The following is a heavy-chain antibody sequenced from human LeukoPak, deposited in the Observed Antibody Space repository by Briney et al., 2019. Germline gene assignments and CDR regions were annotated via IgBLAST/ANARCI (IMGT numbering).Heavy chain of an antibody. CDR2: IYSSGST. D-gene: IGHD4-17*01. CDR1: GGSISGYY. Sequence: SETXSLTCTVSGGSISGYYXSWIRQPPGKXLEWIGNIYSSGSTNYNPSLKSRVTISVDTSKNQFSLKMSSVTAADTAVYYCARDHTTGVDYWGQGTLVTVSS. V-gene: IGHV4-59*01. J-gene: IGHJ4*02. CDR3: ARDHTTGVDY.